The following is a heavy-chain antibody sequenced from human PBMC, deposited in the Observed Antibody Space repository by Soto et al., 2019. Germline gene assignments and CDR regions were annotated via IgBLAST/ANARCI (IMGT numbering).Heavy chain of an antibody. V-gene: IGHV3-23*01. Sequence: EVQLLESGGGLVQPGGSLRLSCIASGFTFTTYAMTWVRQAPGKGLEWVSAISGSGGGTYYADSVKGRFSISRDNSKNTLYLQMNSLRVGDTAVYYCAKDLSVYGSGRYSPFYFYYMDVWGKGTTVTVSS. CDR3: AKDLSVYGSGRYSPFYFYYMDV. D-gene: IGHD3-10*01. J-gene: IGHJ6*03. CDR2: ISGSGGGT. CDR1: GFTFTTYA.